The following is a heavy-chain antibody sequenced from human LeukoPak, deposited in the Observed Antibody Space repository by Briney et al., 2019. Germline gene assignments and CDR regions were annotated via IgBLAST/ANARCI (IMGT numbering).Heavy chain of an antibody. CDR3: ARERYCSGGSCSHLYYYYYYMDV. D-gene: IGHD2-15*01. V-gene: IGHV4-59*12. J-gene: IGHJ6*03. Sequence: SETLSLTCTVSGGSISSYYWSWIRQPPGKGLEWIGYIYYSGSTNYNPSLKSRVTISVDTSKNQFSLKLSSVTAADTAVYFCARERYCSGGSCSHLYYYYYYMDVWGKGTTVTVSS. CDR1: GGSISSYY. CDR2: IYYSGST.